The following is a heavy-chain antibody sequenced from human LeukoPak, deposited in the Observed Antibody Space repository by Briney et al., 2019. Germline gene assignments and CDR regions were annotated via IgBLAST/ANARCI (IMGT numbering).Heavy chain of an antibody. CDR2: IYYSGST. CDR1: GGSVSSGSYY. V-gene: IGHV4-61*01. CDR3: ASQPGPYYYDSSGYIN. D-gene: IGHD3-22*01. J-gene: IGHJ4*02. Sequence: SETLSLTRTVSGGSVSSGSYYWSWIRQPPGKGLEWIGYIYYSGSTNYNPSLKSRVTISVDTSKNQFSLKLSSVTAADTAVYYCASQPGPYYYDSSGYINWGQGTLVTVSS.